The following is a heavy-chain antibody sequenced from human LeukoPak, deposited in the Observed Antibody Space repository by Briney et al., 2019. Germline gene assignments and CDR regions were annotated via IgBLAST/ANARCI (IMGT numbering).Heavy chain of an antibody. D-gene: IGHD4-23*01. CDR3: VRGTVVTNWFDP. V-gene: IGHV1-8*03. CDR1: GYTFTTYD. CDR2: INPNSGNT. J-gene: IGHJ5*02. Sequence: ASVKVSCKASGYTFTTYDINWVRQATGQGLEWMGWINPNSGNTGYAQKFQGRVTITRNTSISTAYMDLSSLRSEDTAVYYCVRGTVVTNWFDPWGQGTLVTVSS.